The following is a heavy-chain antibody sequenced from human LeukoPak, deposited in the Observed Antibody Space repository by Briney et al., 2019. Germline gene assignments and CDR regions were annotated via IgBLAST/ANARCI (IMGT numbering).Heavy chain of an antibody. CDR3: ARIDYYGSGRRFDY. Sequence: PSETLSLTCTVSGGSISSSSYYWGWIRQPPGKGLEWIGSIYYSGSTYYNPSLKSRVTISVDTSKNQFSLKLSSVTAADTAVYYCARIDYYGSGRRFDYWGQGTLVTVSS. CDR2: IYYSGST. V-gene: IGHV4-39*01. J-gene: IGHJ4*02. D-gene: IGHD3-10*01. CDR1: GGSISSSSYY.